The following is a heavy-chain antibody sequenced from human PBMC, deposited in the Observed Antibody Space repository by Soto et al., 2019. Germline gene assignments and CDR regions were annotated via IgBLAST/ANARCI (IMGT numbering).Heavy chain of an antibody. J-gene: IGHJ6*02. D-gene: IGHD5-18*01. Sequence: QVQLQESGPGLVKPSQTLSLTCTVSGGSISSGDYYWSWIRQPPGKGLEWIGYIYYSGTTYYNPSLQSRVTISVDTSKNQFSLKLISVTAADTAVYYCARVGYSYGIGIEMDVWGQGTTVTVSS. CDR3: ARVGYSYGIGIEMDV. V-gene: IGHV4-30-4*01. CDR2: IYYSGTT. CDR1: GGSISSGDYY.